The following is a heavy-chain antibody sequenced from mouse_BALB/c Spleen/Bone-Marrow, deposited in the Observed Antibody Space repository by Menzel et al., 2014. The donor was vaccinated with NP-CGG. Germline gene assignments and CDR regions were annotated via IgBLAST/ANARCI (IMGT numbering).Heavy chain of an antibody. D-gene: IGHD3-1*01. CDR2: ISYSGAT. J-gene: IGHJ2*01. CDR3: ARGSYYFDY. Sequence: EVQLQQSGPGLVKPSQSLSLTCTVTGYSITSDYAWNWIRQLPGNKLEWMGYISYSGATTYNPSLKSRISITRDTSKNQFFLQLNSVTTEDTATYYCARGSYYFDYWGQGTTLTVSS. V-gene: IGHV3-2*02. CDR1: GYSITSDYA.